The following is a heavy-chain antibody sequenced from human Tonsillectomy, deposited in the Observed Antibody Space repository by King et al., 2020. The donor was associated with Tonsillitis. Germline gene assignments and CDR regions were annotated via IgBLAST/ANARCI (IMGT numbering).Heavy chain of an antibody. CDR3: ARDQAVTTIDYYYYGMDV. D-gene: IGHD4-17*01. CDR2: IWYDGSNK. CDR1: GFTFSSYG. J-gene: IGHJ6*02. V-gene: IGHV3-33*01. Sequence: VQLVESGGGVVQPGRSLRLSCAASGFTFSSYGMHWVRQAPGKGLEWVAVIWYDGSNKYYADSVKGRFTISRDNSKNTLYLQMNSLRAEDTAVYYCARDQAVTTIDYYYYGMDVWGQGTTVTVSS.